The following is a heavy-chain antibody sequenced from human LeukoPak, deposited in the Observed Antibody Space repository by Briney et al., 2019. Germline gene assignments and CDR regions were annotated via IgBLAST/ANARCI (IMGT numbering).Heavy chain of an antibody. CDR3: ARGPQRGPYYYYGMDV. CDR1: GGSISSYY. J-gene: IGHJ6*02. V-gene: IGHV4-4*07. Sequence: PSETLSLTCTVSGGSISSYYWSWFRQPAGKGLEWIGRIYTSGSTNYNPSLKSRVTMSVDTSKNQFSLRLSSVTAADTAVYYCARGPQRGPYYYYGMDVWGQGTTVTVSS. CDR2: IYTSGST.